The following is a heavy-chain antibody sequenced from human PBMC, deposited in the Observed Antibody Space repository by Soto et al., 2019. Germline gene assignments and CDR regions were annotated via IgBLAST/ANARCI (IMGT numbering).Heavy chain of an antibody. J-gene: IGHJ5*02. CDR3: ARVKGDTPFDP. Sequence: QVQLVQSGAEVKKPGSSVKVSCKASGGTFSSYTISWVRQAPGQGLEWMGRIIPILGIANYAQKCQGRVTITADKSTSTAYMELSSLRSEDTVVYYCARVKGDTPFDPWGQGTLVTVSS. CDR2: IIPILGIA. CDR1: GGTFSSYT. V-gene: IGHV1-69*02. D-gene: IGHD2-2*02.